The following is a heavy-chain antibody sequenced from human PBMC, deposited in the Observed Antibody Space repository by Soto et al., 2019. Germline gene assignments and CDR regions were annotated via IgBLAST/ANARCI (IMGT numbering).Heavy chain of an antibody. V-gene: IGHV3-15*07. Sequence: GGSLRLSCAASGFTFSNAWMNWVRQAPGKGLEWVGRIKSKTDGGTTDYAAPVKGRFTISRDDSKNTLYLQMNSLKTEDTALYYCTTDRRETDIAVANTLWGQGTLVTVSS. J-gene: IGHJ4*02. D-gene: IGHD6-19*01. CDR2: IKSKTDGGTT. CDR1: GFTFSNAW. CDR3: TTDRRETDIAVANTL.